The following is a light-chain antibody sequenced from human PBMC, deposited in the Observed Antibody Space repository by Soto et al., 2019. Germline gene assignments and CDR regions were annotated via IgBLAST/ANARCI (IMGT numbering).Light chain of an antibody. J-gene: IGKJ3*01. Sequence: DIQLTQSPSFLSASVGDRVTITCRASQDISSSLAWYQQKLGKAPNLLIYAASTLQSGVPSRFSGSGSGTEFALTISSLQPEDVATYYCQKYNSAPRTFGPGTRWISN. V-gene: IGKV1-9*01. CDR3: QKYNSAPRT. CDR2: AAS. CDR1: QDISSS.